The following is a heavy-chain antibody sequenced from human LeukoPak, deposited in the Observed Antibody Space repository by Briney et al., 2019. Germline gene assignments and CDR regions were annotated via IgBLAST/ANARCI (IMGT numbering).Heavy chain of an antibody. CDR1: GGTFSSYG. J-gene: IGHJ4*02. D-gene: IGHD2-21*02. Sequence: SVKVSCKASGGTFSSYGISWVRQAPGQGLEWMGGIIPIFGTANYAQKFQGRVTITADESTTTAYMDLSSLRSEDTAVYYCARANMTATRHFDYWGQGSLVTVSS. CDR2: IIPIFGTA. CDR3: ARANMTATRHFDY. V-gene: IGHV1-69*13.